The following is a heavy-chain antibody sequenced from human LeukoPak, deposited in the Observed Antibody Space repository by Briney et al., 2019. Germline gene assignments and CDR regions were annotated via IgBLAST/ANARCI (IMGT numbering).Heavy chain of an antibody. V-gene: IGHV1-69*13. CDR2: IIPIFGTA. J-gene: IGHJ6*03. D-gene: IGHD3-3*01. CDR3: ARDPGPENDFWSGLSYYYYMDV. Sequence: SVKVSCKASGGTFSSYDISWVLQAPGQGLEWMGGIIPIFGTANYAQKFQGRVTITADESTSTAYMELSSLRSEDTAVYYCARDPGPENDFWSGLSYYYYMDVWGKGTTVTVSS. CDR1: GGTFSSYD.